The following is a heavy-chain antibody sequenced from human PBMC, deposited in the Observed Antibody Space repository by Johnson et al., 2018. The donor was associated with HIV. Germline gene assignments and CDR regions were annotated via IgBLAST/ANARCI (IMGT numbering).Heavy chain of an antibody. CDR1: GFTFSSYG. D-gene: IGHD1-26*01. Sequence: QEQLVESGGGVVQPGGSLRLSCAASGFTFSSYGMHWVRQAPGKGLEWVSVIYSGGSTYYADSVKGRFTISRDNFKNTLYLQMNSLRAEDTAVYYCAKDRSGSAGAFDIWGQGTMVTVSS. J-gene: IGHJ3*02. V-gene: IGHV3-NL1*01. CDR2: IYSGGST. CDR3: AKDRSGSAGAFDI.